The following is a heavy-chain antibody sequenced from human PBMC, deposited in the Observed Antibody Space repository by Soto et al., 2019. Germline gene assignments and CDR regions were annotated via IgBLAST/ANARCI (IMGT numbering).Heavy chain of an antibody. V-gene: IGHV3-23*01. D-gene: IGHD3-10*01. J-gene: IGHJ3*02. CDR1: GFNFSSYA. Sequence: GGSLRLSCAASGFNFSSYAMRWVRQAPGKGLEWVSAISGSGGSTYYADSVKGRFTISRDNSKNTLYLQMNSLRAEDTAVYYCASKHCITSTCARSGFDIWGQGTMVTVSS. CDR2: ISGSGGST. CDR3: ASKHCITSTCARSGFDI.